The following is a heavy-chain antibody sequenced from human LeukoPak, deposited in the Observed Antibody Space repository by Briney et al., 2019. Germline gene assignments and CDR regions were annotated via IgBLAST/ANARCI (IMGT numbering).Heavy chain of an antibody. Sequence: ASVKVSCKASGYTFTGYYMHWVRQAPGQGLEWMGWLNPSSGGTNYAQKFQGRVTMTRDTSISTAYMELSRLRSDDTAIYYCARVWSGYYNDAFDMWGQGTMVTVSS. D-gene: IGHD3-3*01. CDR3: ARVWSGYYNDAFDM. CDR1: GYTFTGYY. CDR2: LNPSSGGT. J-gene: IGHJ3*02. V-gene: IGHV1-2*02.